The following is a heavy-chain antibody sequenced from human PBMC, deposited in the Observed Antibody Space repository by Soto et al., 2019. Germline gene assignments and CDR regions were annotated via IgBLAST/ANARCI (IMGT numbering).Heavy chain of an antibody. V-gene: IGHV1-69*12. D-gene: IGHD5-12*01. CDR2: IIPTIGTT. CDR3: ARDLGSGYDPGDY. J-gene: IGHJ4*02. CDR1: GDTFTIFA. Sequence: QVQLVQSGAEVKKPGSSGKVSCKASGDTFTIFAISWVRQAPGQGLEWMGGIIPTIGTTNYAQRFQGRITITGDESTGTAYMEFSSLKSEDTAVDYCARDLGSGYDPGDYWGQGTLVTVSS.